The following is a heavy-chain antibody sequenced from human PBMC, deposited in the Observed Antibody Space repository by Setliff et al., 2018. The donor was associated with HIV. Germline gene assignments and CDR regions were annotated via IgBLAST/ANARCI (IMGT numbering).Heavy chain of an antibody. CDR2: ISAYNGNT. J-gene: IGHJ5*02. V-gene: IGHV1-18*01. CDR1: GYTFTSYG. D-gene: IGHD2-2*01. CDR3: VRGHCNSDKCWYTWFDP. Sequence: ASVKVSCKASGYTFTSYGISWVRQAPGQGLEWMGWISAYNGNTNYAQKLQGRVTMTTDPATSTASMELRSLRSDDTAVDYCVRGHCNSDKCWYTWFDPWGQGTLVTVSS.